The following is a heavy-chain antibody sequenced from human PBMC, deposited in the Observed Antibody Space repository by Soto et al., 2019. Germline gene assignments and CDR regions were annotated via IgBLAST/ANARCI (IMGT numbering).Heavy chain of an antibody. CDR3: ARDLTSGWYGRRYYGMDV. Sequence: ASVKVSCKVSGYTLTELSMHWVRQAPGKGLEWMGGFDPEDGETIYAQKFQGRVTMTEDTSTDTAYMELSSLRSEDTAVYYCARDLTSGWYGRRYYGMDVWGQGTTVTVSS. V-gene: IGHV1-24*01. CDR2: FDPEDGET. J-gene: IGHJ6*02. D-gene: IGHD6-19*01. CDR1: GYTLTELS.